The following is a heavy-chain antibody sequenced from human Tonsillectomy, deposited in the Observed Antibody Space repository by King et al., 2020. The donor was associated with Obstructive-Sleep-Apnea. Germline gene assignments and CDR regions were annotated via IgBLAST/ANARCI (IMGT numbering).Heavy chain of an antibody. CDR2: IYYSGST. D-gene: IGHD3-10*01. J-gene: IGHJ4*02. CDR3: ARVGSPMVRGVIVGLDY. CDR1: GGSISSGDYY. V-gene: IGHV4-30-4*01. Sequence: VQLQESGPGLVKPSQTLSLTCTVSGGSISSGDYYWSWIRQPPGKGLEWIGYIYYSGSTYYNPSLKSRVTISVDTSKNQFSLKLGSVTAADTAVYYCARVGSPMVRGVIVGLDYWGQGTLVTVSS.